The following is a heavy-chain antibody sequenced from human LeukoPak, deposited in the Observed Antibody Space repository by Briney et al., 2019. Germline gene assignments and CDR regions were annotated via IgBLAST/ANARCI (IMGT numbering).Heavy chain of an antibody. CDR2: ISSSGTTI. J-gene: IGHJ5*02. CDR1: GFTFSDYY. V-gene: IGHV3-11*01. CDR3: ARDRGYYDFWSGYSSDWFDP. D-gene: IGHD3-3*01. Sequence: GGSLRLSCAASGFTFSDYYMSWIRQAPGKGLEWVSYISSSGTTIYYADSVKGRFTISRDNAKNSLYLQMNSLRADDTAVYYCARDRGYYDFWSGYSSDWFDPWGQGTLVTVSS.